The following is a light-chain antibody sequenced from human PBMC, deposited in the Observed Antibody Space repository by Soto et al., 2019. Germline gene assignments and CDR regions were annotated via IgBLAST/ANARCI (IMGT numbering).Light chain of an antibody. J-gene: IGKJ5*01. CDR3: QQYNSYST. CDR2: AAS. CDR1: QGINNW. Sequence: DIQMPQSPSSVSASVGASVTITCRASQGINNWLAWYQQRAGEPPKLLIYAASSLHSGVPSRFSGSGSGTEFTLTISSLQPDDFATYYCQQYNSYSTVGQGTRLEIK. V-gene: IGKV1D-16*01.